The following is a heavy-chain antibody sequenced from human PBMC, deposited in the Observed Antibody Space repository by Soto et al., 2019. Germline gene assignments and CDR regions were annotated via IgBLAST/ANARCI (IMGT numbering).Heavy chain of an antibody. D-gene: IGHD2-15*01. Sequence: QVQLVESGGGLVKPGGSLRLSCAASGFTFSDYYMSWIRQAPGKGLEWVSYISSSGSTIYYADSVKGRFTISRDNAKNSRYLKINSLRAEDTAVYYCATGYCSGGSCYEGIAFDIWGQGAMVTVSS. CDR1: GFTFSDYY. CDR2: ISSSGSTI. CDR3: ATGYCSGGSCYEGIAFDI. J-gene: IGHJ3*02. V-gene: IGHV3-11*01.